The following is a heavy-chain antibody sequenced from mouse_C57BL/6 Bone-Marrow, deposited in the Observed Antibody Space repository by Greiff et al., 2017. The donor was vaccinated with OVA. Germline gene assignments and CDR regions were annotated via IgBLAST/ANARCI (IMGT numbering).Heavy chain of an antibody. V-gene: IGHV1-52*01. CDR2: IDPSDSET. CDR3: ARSRVTACFAD. J-gene: IGHJ3*01. CDR1: GYTFTSYW. D-gene: IGHD2-13*01. Sequence: QVHVKQPGAELVRPGSSVKLSCKASGYTFTSYWMHWVKQRPIQGLEWIGNIDPSDSETNYHQKFKDKATLTVDKSSSTAYMQLSSLTSEDSAFYYCARSRVTACFADWGQGTLVTVSA.